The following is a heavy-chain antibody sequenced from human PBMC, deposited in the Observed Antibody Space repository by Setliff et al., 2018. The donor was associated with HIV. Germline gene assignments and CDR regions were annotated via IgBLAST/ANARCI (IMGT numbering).Heavy chain of an antibody. J-gene: IGHJ4*02. Sequence: SETLSLTCTVSGGSISSSSDYWGWIRQPPGKGLEWIGEINHIGGNMNHNPSLKSRVTISVDTSKNQFSLKLSSVTAADTAVYYCAREKNSSGYYFKGWGLGVFDFWGQGTLVTVSS. CDR1: GGSISSSSDY. CDR3: AREKNSSGYYFKGWGLGVFDF. D-gene: IGHD3-22*01. CDR2: INHIGGN. V-gene: IGHV4-39*07.